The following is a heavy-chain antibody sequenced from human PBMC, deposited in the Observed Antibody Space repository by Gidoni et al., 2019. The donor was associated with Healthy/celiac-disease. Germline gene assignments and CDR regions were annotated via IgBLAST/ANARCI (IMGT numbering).Heavy chain of an antibody. Sequence: QVQLVESGGGVVQPGRSLRLSCAASGFTFSRYGMHWVRQAPGKGLEWVAVISYDGSNKYYADSVKGRFTISRDNSKNTLYLQMNSLRAEDTAVYYCAKERSIQLWLQDYYGMDVWGQGTTVTVSS. CDR2: ISYDGSNK. CDR3: AKERSIQLWLQDYYGMDV. V-gene: IGHV3-30*18. D-gene: IGHD5-18*01. J-gene: IGHJ6*02. CDR1: GFTFSRYG.